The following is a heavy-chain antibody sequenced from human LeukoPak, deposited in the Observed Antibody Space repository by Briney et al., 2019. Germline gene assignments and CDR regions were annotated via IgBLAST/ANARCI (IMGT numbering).Heavy chain of an antibody. CDR2: ISYDGSNK. V-gene: IGHV3-30*04. D-gene: IGHD6-13*01. Sequence: GWSLRLSCAASGFTFSSYAMQWVRQAPGKGLEWVAVISYDGSNKYYANSVKGRFTISRDNSKNTVYLQMNSLRAEDTAVYYCARDRDSSSWSRGYFDYWGQGTLVTVSS. CDR3: ARDRDSSSWSRGYFDY. J-gene: IGHJ4*02. CDR1: GFTFSSYA.